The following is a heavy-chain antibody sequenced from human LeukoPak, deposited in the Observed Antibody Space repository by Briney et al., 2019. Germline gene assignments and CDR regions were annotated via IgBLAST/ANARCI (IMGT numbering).Heavy chain of an antibody. J-gene: IGHJ4*02. Sequence: GESLQISCKGSGYTFTNYWIGWVRQMPRKGLEFMGIIYPGDSDTRYSPSFQGQVTISVDKSINTAYLQWSSLKASDTAIYYCARSRDVAGTYRSFDYWGQGTLVTVSP. CDR1: GYTFTNYW. V-gene: IGHV5-51*01. D-gene: IGHD6-19*01. CDR2: IYPGDSDT. CDR3: ARSRDVAGTYRSFDY.